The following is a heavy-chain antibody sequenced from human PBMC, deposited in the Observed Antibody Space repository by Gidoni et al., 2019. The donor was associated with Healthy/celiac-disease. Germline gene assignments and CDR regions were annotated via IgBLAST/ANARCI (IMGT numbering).Heavy chain of an antibody. D-gene: IGHD6-13*01. CDR2: IYYSVST. J-gene: IGHJ4*02. CDR3: ARGGDLAAAGTFDY. V-gene: IGHV4-31*03. Sequence: QVQLQESGPGLVKPSPTLSLTCPVSVGSISSGGYYWGWSRQHPGKGLEWIGYIYYSVSTYYNPSLKSRVTISGDTAKTQLSLKLSSVTAADTAVYYCARGGDLAAAGTFDYWGQGTLVTVSS. CDR1: VGSISSGGYY.